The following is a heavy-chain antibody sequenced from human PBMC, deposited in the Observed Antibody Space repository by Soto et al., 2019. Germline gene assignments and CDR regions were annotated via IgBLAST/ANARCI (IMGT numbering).Heavy chain of an antibody. Sequence: LHLQESGPGLLKPSETLSLTCTVSGGSLSSDRYYWGWIRQPPGKGLEWIGSTYYSGTTYYNPARTSRSTISVDTTGKQFSLRLSYVTAADTAVYYCALFCSGGSCYRSALCYFDLWGRGTLVTVSS. V-gene: IGHV4-39*01. J-gene: IGHJ2*01. D-gene: IGHD2-15*01. CDR2: TYYSGTT. CDR1: GGSLSSDRYY. CDR3: ALFCSGGSCYRSALCYFDL.